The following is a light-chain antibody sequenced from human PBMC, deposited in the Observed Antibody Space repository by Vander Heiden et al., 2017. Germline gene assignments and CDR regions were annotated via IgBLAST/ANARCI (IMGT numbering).Light chain of an antibody. J-gene: IGLJ3*02. CDR3: SAWDHSLSAVV. V-gene: IGLV10-54*04. CDR2: RNN. Sequence: QAGLTQPPSVSKDLRQTATLTCTGNSNNVGDQGAAWLQQHQGHPPKLLVYRNNNRPSGISERFSASRSGNTASLTINGLQPEDEADYYCSAWDHSLSAVVFGGGTKLTVL. CDR1: SNNVGDQG.